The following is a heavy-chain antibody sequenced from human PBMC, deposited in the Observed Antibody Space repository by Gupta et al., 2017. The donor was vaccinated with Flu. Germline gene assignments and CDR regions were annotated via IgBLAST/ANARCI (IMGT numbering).Heavy chain of an antibody. V-gene: IGHV3-7*04. CDR3: ARTIPGYRTSWDYFDL. Sequence: EVQLVESGGGLVQPGGSLRLSCAASGFTFSSYGMSWVRQAPGKRLEWVANTRPDGGEKYYGDSVKGRFTISRDNTRNSLYLQLSSLRAEDTAVYHCARTIPGYRTSWDYFDLWGQGTLVTVSS. CDR1: GFTFSSYG. J-gene: IGHJ4*02. CDR2: TRPDGGEK. D-gene: IGHD2-2*02.